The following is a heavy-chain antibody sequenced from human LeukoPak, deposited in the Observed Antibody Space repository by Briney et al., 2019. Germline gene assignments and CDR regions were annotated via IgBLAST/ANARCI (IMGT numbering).Heavy chain of an antibody. CDR2: IFYSGST. D-gene: IGHD1-26*01. J-gene: IGHJ4*02. CDR3: ARGGRKRPFDY. V-gene: IGHV4-39*07. CDR1: GGSISSSNYY. Sequence: SETLSLTCIVSGGSISSSNYYWGWIRQPPGKGLEWIGSIFYSGSTYYNPSLKSRVTISVDTSKNQFSLKLSSVTAADTAVYYCARGGRKRPFDYWGQGTLVTVSS.